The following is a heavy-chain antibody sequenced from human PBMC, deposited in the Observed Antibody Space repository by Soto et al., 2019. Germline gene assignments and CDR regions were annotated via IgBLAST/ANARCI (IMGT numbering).Heavy chain of an antibody. V-gene: IGHV4-34*01. J-gene: IGHJ3*02. CDR2: INHSGNN. D-gene: IGHD3-9*01. CDR1: GGSFSTYY. CDR3: ARCGSNDWQVALYI. Sequence: QLQQWGAGLLKPSETLSLTCVVSGGSFSTYYYNWIRHSPGKGLEWIGEINHSGNNNYSPSLKSRVTMSLDTSKTQFSLKLTSVTDADTAVYYCARCGSNDWQVALYIWGQGTMVTVAS.